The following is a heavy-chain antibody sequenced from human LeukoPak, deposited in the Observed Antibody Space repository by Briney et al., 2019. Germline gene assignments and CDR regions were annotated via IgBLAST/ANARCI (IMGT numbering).Heavy chain of an antibody. D-gene: IGHD3-22*01. CDR2: ISAYSGNT. Sequence: ASVKVSCKASGYTFTGYYMHWVRQAPGQGLEWMGWISAYSGNTNYAQKLQGRVTMTTDTSMSTAYMELRSLRSDDTAVYFCARVTSMILVVDFDYWGQGTLVTVSS. CDR1: GYTFTGYY. V-gene: IGHV1-18*04. J-gene: IGHJ4*02. CDR3: ARVTSMILVVDFDY.